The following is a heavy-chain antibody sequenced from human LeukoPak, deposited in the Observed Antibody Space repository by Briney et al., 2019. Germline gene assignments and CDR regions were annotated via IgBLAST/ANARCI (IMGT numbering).Heavy chain of an antibody. J-gene: IGHJ2*01. CDR1: GFTFDTYL. CDR2: IDGDGGNP. CDR3: TRDSGAERRYFDL. Sequence: ARSLRLSCVASGFTFDTYLMDSVSQAPGKRPLWVSRIDGDGGNPSYADSVKGRFTISRDNAKNTLYLQMNSLRAEDTAVYYCTRDSGAERRYFDLWGRGTLVTVSS. D-gene: IGHD7-27*01. V-gene: IGHV3-74*01.